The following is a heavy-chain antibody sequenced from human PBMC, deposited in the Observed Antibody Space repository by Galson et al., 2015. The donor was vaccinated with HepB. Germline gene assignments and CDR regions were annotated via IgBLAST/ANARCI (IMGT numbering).Heavy chain of an antibody. CDR2: INPSGGST. Sequence: SVKVSCKASGYTFTSYYMHWVRQAPGQGLEWMGIINPSGGSTSYAQKFQGRVTMTRDTSTSTVYMELSSLRSEDTAVYYCARLVPDCSSTSCYFMRYYYYYMDVWGKGT. J-gene: IGHJ6*03. CDR1: GYTFTSYY. D-gene: IGHD2-2*01. V-gene: IGHV1-46*01. CDR3: ARLVPDCSSTSCYFMRYYYYYMDV.